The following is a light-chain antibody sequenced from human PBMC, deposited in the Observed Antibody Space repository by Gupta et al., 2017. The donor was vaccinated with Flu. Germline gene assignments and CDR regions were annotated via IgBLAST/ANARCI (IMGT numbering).Light chain of an antibody. CDR3: QQYYQRPSWT. J-gene: IGKJ1*01. CDR2: GAS. V-gene: IGKV3-15*01. CDR1: ETVRSN. Sequence: ELVMTQSPGTPSVSPGERATLSCRASETVRSNLAWDQQKPGQPPKILIFGASTRTTGVPARFSGSGCGAEFTLTINNLQSEDVAVDICQQYYQRPSWTFGQGTKVEMK.